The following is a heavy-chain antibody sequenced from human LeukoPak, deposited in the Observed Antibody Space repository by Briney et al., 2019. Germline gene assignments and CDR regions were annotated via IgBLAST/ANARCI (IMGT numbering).Heavy chain of an antibody. CDR3: ARRYCSSTSCYTSYFDY. CDR2: IYPGDSDT. D-gene: IGHD2-2*02. CDR1: GYSFTSYW. J-gene: IGHJ4*02. Sequence: GESLKISCKGSGYSFTSYWIGWVRQMPGKGLEWMGIIYPGDSDTRYSPSFQGQVTISADKSISTAYLQWSSLKASDTAMYYCARRYCSSTSCYTSYFDYWGQGTLVTVSS. V-gene: IGHV5-51*01.